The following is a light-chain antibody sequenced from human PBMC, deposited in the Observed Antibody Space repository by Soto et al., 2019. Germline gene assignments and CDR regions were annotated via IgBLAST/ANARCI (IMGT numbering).Light chain of an antibody. J-gene: IGKJ4*01. V-gene: IGKV3-20*01. CDR1: QSVSNDY. CDR3: QQYADSPLT. CDR2: GAS. Sequence: MVLTQSPGSLSFSPGDRATLSFRASQSVSNDYLGWYQQKPGQAPRLLIYGASSRATGIPDRFSGSGSGTDLTLTISRLEPEDFAVYYCQQYADSPLTFGGGTKVDNK.